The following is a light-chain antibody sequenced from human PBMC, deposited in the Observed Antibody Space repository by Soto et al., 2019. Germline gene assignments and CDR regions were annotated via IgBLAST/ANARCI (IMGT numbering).Light chain of an antibody. CDR2: DAS. Sequence: DIQMTQSPSSLSASVGDRVTITCRASQSISSWLAWYQQKPGKAPKFLIYDASTLESGVPSRFSGSGSGTDFTLTISSLQPEDFATYYCQQSYSTLITFGQGTRLEIK. V-gene: IGKV1-39*01. J-gene: IGKJ5*01. CDR3: QQSYSTLIT. CDR1: QSISSW.